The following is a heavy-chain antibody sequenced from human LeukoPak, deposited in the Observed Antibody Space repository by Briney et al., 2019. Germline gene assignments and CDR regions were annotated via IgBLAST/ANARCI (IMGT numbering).Heavy chain of an antibody. J-gene: IGHJ4*02. CDR3: ARILTYSYGLDY. CDR2: IKEDESEI. CDR1: GFSFSSSW. V-gene: IGHV3-7*01. D-gene: IGHD5-18*01. Sequence: PGGSLRLSCAASGFSFSSSWMTWVRLAPGKGLEWVANIKEDESEIYYVDSVKGRFTASRDNAKNSLYLQMNSLRAEDTAVYYCARILTYSYGLDYWGQGILVTVSS.